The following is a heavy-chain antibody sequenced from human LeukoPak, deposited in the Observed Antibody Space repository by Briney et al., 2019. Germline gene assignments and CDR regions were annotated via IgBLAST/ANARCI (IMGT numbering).Heavy chain of an antibody. J-gene: IGHJ4*02. V-gene: IGHV3-30*18. CDR1: GFTFSSYG. Sequence: PRGSLRLSCAASGFTFSSYGMHWVRQAPGKGLEWVAVISYDGINKYYADSVKGRFTISRDNSKNTLYLQMNSLRAEDTAVYYCAKGRGSWPYYFDYWGQGTLVTVSS. CDR2: ISYDGINK. D-gene: IGHD6-13*01. CDR3: AKGRGSWPYYFDY.